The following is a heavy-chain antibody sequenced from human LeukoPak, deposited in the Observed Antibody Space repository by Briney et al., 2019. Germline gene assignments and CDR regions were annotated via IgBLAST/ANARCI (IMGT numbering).Heavy chain of an antibody. J-gene: IGHJ4*02. V-gene: IGHV3-33*01. D-gene: IGHD1-20*01. Sequence: GRSLRLSCAASGFTFSTYNLHWVRQAPGKGLEWVALIWSDGSYKYYADSVMGRFTISRDNSKNTLYLQMNSLRAEDTAVYYCARDPATVTGTTEGPDYWGQGTLVTVSS. CDR3: ARDPATVTGTTEGPDY. CDR2: IWSDGSYK. CDR1: GFTFSTYN.